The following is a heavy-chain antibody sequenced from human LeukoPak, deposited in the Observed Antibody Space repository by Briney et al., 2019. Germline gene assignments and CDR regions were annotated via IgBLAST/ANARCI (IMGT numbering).Heavy chain of an antibody. CDR3: ARARIAAPLLDY. J-gene: IGHJ4*02. D-gene: IGHD6-13*01. CDR2: ISGSGRT. Sequence: GGSLRLSCAASSFTLSSYAMSWVRQAPVKGLEWVSAISGSGRTYYADSVKGRFAISRDISKNTLYLQMDSLRAEDTAVYFCARARIAAPLLDYWGQGSLVTVSS. CDR1: SFTLSSYA. V-gene: IGHV3-23*01.